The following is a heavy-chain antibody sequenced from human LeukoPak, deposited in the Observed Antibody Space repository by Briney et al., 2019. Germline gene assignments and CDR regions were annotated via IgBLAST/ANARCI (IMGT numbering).Heavy chain of an antibody. J-gene: IGHJ6*02. V-gene: IGHV4-59*01. CDR3: ARDRERSGIAVAGLMDV. CDR2: IYYSGST. CDR1: GGSISSYY. Sequence: SETLSLTCTVSGGSISSYYWSWIRQPPGKGLEWIGYIYYSGSTNYDPSLKSRVTISVDTSKNQFSLKLSSVTAADTAVYYCARDRERSGIAVAGLMDVWGQGTTVTVSS. D-gene: IGHD6-19*01.